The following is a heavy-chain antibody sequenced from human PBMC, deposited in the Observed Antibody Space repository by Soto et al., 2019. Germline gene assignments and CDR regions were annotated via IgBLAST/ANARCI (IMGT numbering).Heavy chain of an antibody. J-gene: IGHJ1*01. CDR1: GFTFSSYA. Sequence: EVQLLESGGGLVQPGESLKISCAVSGFTFSSYAMSWVRQAPGKGLEWVSGISGTGRVTNYAESVKGRFTISRDNPKNTLSLEMKSLRAEDTAVYYCAKAVHYDIVTGIEYFDHWGQGTLVTVSS. CDR2: ISGTGRVT. D-gene: IGHD3-9*01. V-gene: IGHV3-23*01. CDR3: AKAVHYDIVTGIEYFDH.